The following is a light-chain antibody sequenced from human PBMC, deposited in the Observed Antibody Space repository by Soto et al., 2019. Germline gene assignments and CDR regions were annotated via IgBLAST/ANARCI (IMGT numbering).Light chain of an antibody. Sequence: IQMTQSPSSLSASVGDRVTITCRASQGIRSEVGWYQQKPGKAPNLLIYTASTLQSGVPSRFSGSGSGTDFTLTISSLQPEDFATYYCQQSYVTPWTFGQGTKVDIK. V-gene: IGKV1-39*01. CDR1: QGIRSE. CDR3: QQSYVTPWT. J-gene: IGKJ1*01. CDR2: TAS.